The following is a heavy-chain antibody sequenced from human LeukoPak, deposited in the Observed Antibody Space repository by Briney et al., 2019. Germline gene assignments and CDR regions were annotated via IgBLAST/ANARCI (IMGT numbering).Heavy chain of an antibody. CDR1: GDSVSSNSAA. CDR2: TYYRSKWYN. Sequence: PSQTLSLTCAISGDSVSSNSAAGNWSRQSPSRVLEWLGRTYYRSKWYNDYAVSVKSRITINPDTSKNQFSLQLNSVTPADTAVYSCARDVPTTAPRVFDYWGQGTLVTVSS. J-gene: IGHJ4*02. D-gene: IGHD1-26*01. V-gene: IGHV6-1*01. CDR3: ARDVPTTAPRVFDY.